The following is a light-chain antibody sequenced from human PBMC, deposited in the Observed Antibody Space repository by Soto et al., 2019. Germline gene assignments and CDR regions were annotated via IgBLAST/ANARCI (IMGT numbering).Light chain of an antibody. J-gene: IGLJ2*01. CDR3: ATWGDSLNGPV. CDR2: KTN. Sequence: QSVLTQPPSSSGTPGQRVTISCSGSSSNIGSNSVNWYQHLPGTAPKLLIYKTNQRPSGVPDRFSGSKYGTSASLAISGLQSEDEADYYCATWGDSLNGPVFGGGTKLTVL. CDR1: SSNIGSNS. V-gene: IGLV1-44*01.